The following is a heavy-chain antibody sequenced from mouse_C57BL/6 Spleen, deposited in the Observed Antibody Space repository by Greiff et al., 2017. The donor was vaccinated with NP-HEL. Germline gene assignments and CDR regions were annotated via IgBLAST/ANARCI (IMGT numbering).Heavy chain of an antibody. CDR3: ARRYGNTWFAY. J-gene: IGHJ3*01. V-gene: IGHV1-69*01. Sequence: QVQLKESGAELVMPGASVKLSCKASGYTFTSYWMHWVKQRPGQGLEWIGEIDPSDSYTNYNQKFKGKSTLTVDKSSSTAYMQLSSLTSEDSAVYYCARRYGNTWFAYWGQGTLVTVSA. CDR2: IDPSDSYT. CDR1: GYTFTSYW. D-gene: IGHD2-1*01.